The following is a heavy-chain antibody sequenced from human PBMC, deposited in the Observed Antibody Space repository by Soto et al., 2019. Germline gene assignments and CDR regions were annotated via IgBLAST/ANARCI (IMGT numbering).Heavy chain of an antibody. D-gene: IGHD6-19*01. CDR3: GTRFKDSSGWYPRN. CDR1: GGSISSSSYY. CDR2: IYYSGST. V-gene: IGHV4-39*01. Sequence: PSETLSLTCTVSGGSISSSSYYWGWIRQPPGKGLEWIGSIYYSGSTYYNPSLKSRVTISVDTSKNQFSLKLSSVTAADTAVYYCGTRFKDSSGWYPRNWGQGTLVTVSS. J-gene: IGHJ4*02.